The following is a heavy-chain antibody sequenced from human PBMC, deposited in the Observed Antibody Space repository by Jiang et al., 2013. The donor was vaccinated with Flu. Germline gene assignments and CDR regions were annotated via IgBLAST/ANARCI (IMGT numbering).Heavy chain of an antibody. CDR3: VREYETYSFDY. D-gene: IGHD3-16*01. J-gene: IGHJ4*02. CDR1: GFTFSSYG. Sequence: VQLVESGGGVVQPGRSLRLSCAASGFTFSSYGMHWVRQAPGKGLEWVSFISYDRSDIYYTDSVKGRFTISRDNFKSTLFLQMNSLRAEDTAVYFCVREYETYSFDYWGQGTLV. CDR2: ISYDRSDI. V-gene: IGHV3-30*03.